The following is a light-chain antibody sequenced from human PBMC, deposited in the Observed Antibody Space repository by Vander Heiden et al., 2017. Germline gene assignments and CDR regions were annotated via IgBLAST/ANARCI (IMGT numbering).Light chain of an antibody. CDR2: KDN. V-gene: IGLV6-57*02. J-gene: IGLJ1*01. CDR3: QSYDSSNHGV. CDR1: SGSIASNY. Sequence: NFMLTQPHSVSASPGKTVTISCTGSSGSIASNYVQWYQQRPGSAPTTVIYKDNQRPSGVPDRFSGSSDSSSISASLTISGLKTEDEADYYCQSYDSSNHGVFGTGTKVTVL.